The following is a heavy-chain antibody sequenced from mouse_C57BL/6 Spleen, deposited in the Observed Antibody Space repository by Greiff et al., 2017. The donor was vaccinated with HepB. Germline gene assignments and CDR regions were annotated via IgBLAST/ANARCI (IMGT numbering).Heavy chain of an antibody. V-gene: IGHV5-12*01. CDR3: AREGDYYGSSEGGYFDV. D-gene: IGHD1-1*01. CDR1: GFTFSDYY. Sequence: EVQLVESGGGLVQPGGSLKLSCAASGFTFSDYYMYWVRQTPEKRLEWVAYISNGGGSTYYPDTVKGRFTISRDNAKNTLYLQMSRLKSEDTAMYYCAREGDYYGSSEGGYFDVWGTGTTVTVAS. J-gene: IGHJ1*03. CDR2: ISNGGGST.